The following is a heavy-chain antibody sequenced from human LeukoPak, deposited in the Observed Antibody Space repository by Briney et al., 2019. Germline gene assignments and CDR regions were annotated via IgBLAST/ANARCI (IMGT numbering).Heavy chain of an antibody. CDR3: ARPRGDGYNYYPFDY. D-gene: IGHD5-24*01. CDR1: GYSSTSYW. J-gene: IGHJ4*02. CDR2: IYPGDSDT. Sequence: GESLKISCKGSGYSSTSYWLGWVRQMPGKGLEWMGSIYPGDSDTRYSPSFQGQVTISADKSISTAYLQWSSLKASDTAMYYCARPRGDGYNYYPFDYWGQGTLVTVSS. V-gene: IGHV5-51*01.